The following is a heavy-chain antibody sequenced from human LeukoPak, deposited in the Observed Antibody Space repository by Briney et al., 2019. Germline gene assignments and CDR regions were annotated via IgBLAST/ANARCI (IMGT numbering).Heavy chain of an antibody. CDR3: ARARSRLGDLSFRDAFDI. CDR2: IIPILGTV. CDR1: GGTFSIYA. V-gene: IGHV1-69*05. Sequence: SVKVSCKASGGTFSIYAVNWVRQAPGQGLEWMGRIIPILGTVNYAKKFQGRVTITTDESRNTVYMELSILRSEDTAVYYCARARSRLGDLSFRDAFDIWGQGTMVTVSS. J-gene: IGHJ3*02. D-gene: IGHD3-16*02.